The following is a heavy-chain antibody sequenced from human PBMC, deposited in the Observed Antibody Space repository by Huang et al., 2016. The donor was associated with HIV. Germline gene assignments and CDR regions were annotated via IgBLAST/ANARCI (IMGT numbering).Heavy chain of an antibody. D-gene: IGHD3-10*01. CDR1: GYIFTDYS. J-gene: IGHJ5*02. CDR3: ARAVVRGLIIRFDP. CDR2: VNPKSGAT. Sequence: QVQLVQSGAEVKKPGASVKVSCRTSGYIFTDYSLPWVRQAPGQGLGWMGWVNPKSGATNQASRVQGSVHMTTDTATSAVYMELANLRSDEAAVYYCARAVVRGLIIRFDPWGQGTLVTVSS. V-gene: IGHV1-2*02.